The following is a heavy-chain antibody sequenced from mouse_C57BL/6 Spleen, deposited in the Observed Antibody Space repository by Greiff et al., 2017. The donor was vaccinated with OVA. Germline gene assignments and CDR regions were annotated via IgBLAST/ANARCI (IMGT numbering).Heavy chain of an antibody. V-gene: IGHV1-69*01. CDR1: GYTFTSYW. CDR2: IDPSDSYT. J-gene: IGHJ2*01. D-gene: IGHD4-1*01. CDR3: ARRAGTGNYFDY. Sequence: QVQLQQPGAELVMPGASVKLSCKASGYTFTSYWMHWVKQRPGQGLEWIGEIDPSDSYTNYNQKFKGKSTLTVDKSSSTAYMQLSSLTSEDSAVYYCARRAGTGNYFDYWGQGTTLTVSS.